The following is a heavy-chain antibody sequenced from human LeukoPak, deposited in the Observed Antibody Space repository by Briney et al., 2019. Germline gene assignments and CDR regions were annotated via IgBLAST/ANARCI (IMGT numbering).Heavy chain of an antibody. CDR1: GYSFTSYW. CDR3: ARKRSAYGDYPTDAFDI. D-gene: IGHD4-17*01. CDR2: IYPGDSDT. V-gene: IGHV5-51*01. J-gene: IGHJ3*02. Sequence: GESLKISCKGSGYSFTSYWIGWVRQMPGKGLEWMGIIYPGDSDTRYSPSFQGQVTISADKSISTAYLQWSSLKASDTAMYYCARKRSAYGDYPTDAFDIWGQGTMVTVSS.